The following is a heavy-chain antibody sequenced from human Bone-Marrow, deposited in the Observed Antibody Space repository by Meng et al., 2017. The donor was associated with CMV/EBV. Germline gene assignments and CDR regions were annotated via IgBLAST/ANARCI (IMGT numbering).Heavy chain of an antibody. CDR1: GYTFTSYG. CDR2: ISAYNGNT. CDR3: ATAVTIFGVTDNWFDP. Sequence: ASVKVSCKASGYTFTSYGISWVRQAPGQGLEWMGWISAYNGNTNYAQKLQGRVTMTTDTSTSTAYMELSSLRSEDTAVYYCATAVTIFGVTDNWFDPWGQGTLVTVSS. D-gene: IGHD3-3*01. J-gene: IGHJ5*02. V-gene: IGHV1-18*01.